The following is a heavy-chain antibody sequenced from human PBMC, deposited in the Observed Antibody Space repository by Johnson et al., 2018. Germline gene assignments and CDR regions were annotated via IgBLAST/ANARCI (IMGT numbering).Heavy chain of an antibody. CDR3: AREMSSGSDRQIDAFDI. J-gene: IGHJ3*02. CDR2: INSDGSLT. Sequence: VQLQESGGNLVHPGGSLRLSCAASGFNFNNYWTPWVRQAPGKGLVWVSRINSDGSLTNSADSVKGRFTISRDDAKNVMYLQRNSLRAEDTAVYYWAREMSSGSDRQIDAFDIWGQGTRVTVSS. CDR1: GFNFNNYW. D-gene: IGHD6-19*01. V-gene: IGHV3-74*01.